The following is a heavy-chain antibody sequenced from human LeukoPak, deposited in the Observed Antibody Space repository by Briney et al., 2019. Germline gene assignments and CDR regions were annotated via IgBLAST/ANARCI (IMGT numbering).Heavy chain of an antibody. D-gene: IGHD3-22*01. Sequence: PSETLSLTCTVSGGSISSYYWSWIRQPPGKGLEWIGYIYYSGSTNYNPSLKSRVTISVDTSKNQFSLKLSSVTAADTAVYYCARQRWYYDSSADAFDIWGQGTMLTVSS. CDR3: ARQRWYYDSSADAFDI. CDR2: IYYSGST. V-gene: IGHV4-59*08. J-gene: IGHJ3*02. CDR1: GGSISSYY.